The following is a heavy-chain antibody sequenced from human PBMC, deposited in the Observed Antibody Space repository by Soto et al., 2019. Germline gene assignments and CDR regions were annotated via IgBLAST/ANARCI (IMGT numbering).Heavy chain of an antibody. CDR1: GGSISSSSYY. Sequence: SETLSLTCTVSGGSISSSSYYWGWIRQPPGKGLEWIGSIYYSGSTYYNPSLKSRVTISVDTSKNQFSLKLSSVTAADTAVYYCARRISAERYYFDYWGQGTLVTVSS. J-gene: IGHJ4*02. CDR2: IYYSGST. CDR3: ARRISAERYYFDY. V-gene: IGHV4-39*01.